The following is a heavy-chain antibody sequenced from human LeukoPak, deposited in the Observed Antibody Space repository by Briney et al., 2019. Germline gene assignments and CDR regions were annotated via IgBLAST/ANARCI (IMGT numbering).Heavy chain of an antibody. Sequence: PGGSLRLSCAASAFSFRSYSMNWVHQAPGKGLEWVSSISSDSSYIYYADSVKGRFTISRDNAKNSLYLQMNSLRAEDTAVYYCASPRGASGYFDCWGQGTLVTVSS. J-gene: IGHJ4*02. V-gene: IGHV3-21*01. CDR1: AFSFRSYS. CDR3: ASPRGASGYFDC. D-gene: IGHD3-22*01. CDR2: ISSDSSYI.